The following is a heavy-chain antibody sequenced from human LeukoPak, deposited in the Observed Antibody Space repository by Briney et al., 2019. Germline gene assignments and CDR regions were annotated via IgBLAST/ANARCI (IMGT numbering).Heavy chain of an antibody. V-gene: IGHV4-39*01. CDR3: ASLPTPYCSGDCYGNAFDI. CDR1: GGSISSNSYY. CDR2: IYYSGST. Sequence: PSETLSLTCTVSGGSISSNSYYWDWIRQPPGKGLEWIGSIYYSGSTYYNPSLKSRVTISVDTSKNQFSLKLSSVTAADTAVYYCASLPTPYCSGDCYGNAFDIWGQGTMVTVSS. J-gene: IGHJ3*02. D-gene: IGHD2-21*02.